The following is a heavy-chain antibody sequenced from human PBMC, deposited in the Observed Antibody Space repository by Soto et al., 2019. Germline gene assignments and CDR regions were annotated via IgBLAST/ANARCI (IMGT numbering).Heavy chain of an antibody. Sequence: QVQLVESGGGVVQPGGPLRLSCAAPGFTFSAYGVHWVRQAPGKGLEWVAVISNDGIKKNYGESAKGRFTISRDNSKNTLYLQMNSLRTEDTAVYYCAKSPQWVAKGGMDVWGQGTTVTVSS. D-gene: IGHD1-26*01. J-gene: IGHJ6*02. V-gene: IGHV3-30*18. CDR2: ISNDGIKK. CDR1: GFTFSAYG. CDR3: AKSPQWVAKGGMDV.